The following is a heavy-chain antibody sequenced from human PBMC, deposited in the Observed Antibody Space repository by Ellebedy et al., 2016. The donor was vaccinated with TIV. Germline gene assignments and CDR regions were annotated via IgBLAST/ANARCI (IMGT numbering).Heavy chain of an antibody. J-gene: IGHJ4*02. D-gene: IGHD2-21*01. V-gene: IGHV3-48*02. CDR2: ISRSGGST. CDR1: GFTFNSYT. CDR3: ARESSYSFDY. Sequence: GESLKISCVGSGFTFNSYTMNWVRQAPGKGLEWISFISRSGGSTFYADSVKGRFTISRDSAKDSVYLEMSSLRDEDTALYFCARESSYSFDYWGQGTLVTVSS.